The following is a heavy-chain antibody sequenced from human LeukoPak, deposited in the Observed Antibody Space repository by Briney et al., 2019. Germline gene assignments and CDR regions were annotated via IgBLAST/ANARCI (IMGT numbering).Heavy chain of an antibody. D-gene: IGHD3-3*01. Sequence: SETLSLTCTVSGGSISSYYWSWIRQPPGKGLEWIGYIYYSGSTNYNPSLKSRVTISVDTSKNQFSLKLSSVTAADTAVYYCASSLRFLEWSNRYYYYYYMDVWGKGTTVTVSS. CDR2: IYYSGST. CDR3: ASSLRFLEWSNRYYYYYYMDV. J-gene: IGHJ6*03. CDR1: GGSISSYY. V-gene: IGHV4-59*01.